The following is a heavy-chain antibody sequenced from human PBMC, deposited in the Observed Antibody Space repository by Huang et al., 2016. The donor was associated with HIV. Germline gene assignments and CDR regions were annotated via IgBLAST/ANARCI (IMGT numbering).Heavy chain of an antibody. CDR1: GFTFSTYS. V-gene: IGHV3-48*02. CDR2: ISSSSSTI. D-gene: IGHD3-3*01. Sequence: EVQLVESGGGLVQPGGSLRLSCAASGFTFSTYSLNWVRQAPGKGREWVSYISSSSSTIYYADSGKGLFTISRDNAKNSLFLQMNSLRDEDTAVYYCARGIRYFGVVAYFDYWGQGALVTISS. CDR3: ARGIRYFGVVAYFDY. J-gene: IGHJ4*02.